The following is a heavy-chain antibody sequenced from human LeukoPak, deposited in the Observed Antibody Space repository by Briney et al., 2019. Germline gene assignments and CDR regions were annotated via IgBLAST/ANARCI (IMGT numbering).Heavy chain of an antibody. CDR1: GGSISSYY. Sequence: SETLSLTCTVSGGSISSYYWSWIRQPPGEGLEWIGFIYHSGSTNYNPSLKSRVTISVDTSTNQFSLKLSSVTAADTAVYYCASTGYSYAVNEIHAFDIWGQGTMVTVSS. CDR3: ASTGYSYAVNEIHAFDI. J-gene: IGHJ3*02. D-gene: IGHD5-18*01. V-gene: IGHV4-59*08. CDR2: IYHSGST.